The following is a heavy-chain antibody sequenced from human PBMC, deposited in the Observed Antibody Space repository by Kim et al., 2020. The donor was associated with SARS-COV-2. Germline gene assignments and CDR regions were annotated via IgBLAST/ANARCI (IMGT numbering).Heavy chain of an antibody. D-gene: IGHD5-18*01. CDR1: GGSISSYY. J-gene: IGHJ5*02. CDR3: AREGDTAMATEHWFDP. V-gene: IGHV4-59*13. CDR2: IYYSGST. Sequence: SETLSLTCTVSGGSISSYYWSWIRQPPGKGLEWIGYIYYSGSTNYNPSLKSRVTISVDTSKNQFSLKLSSVTAADTAVYYCAREGDTAMATEHWFDPWGQGTLVTVSS.